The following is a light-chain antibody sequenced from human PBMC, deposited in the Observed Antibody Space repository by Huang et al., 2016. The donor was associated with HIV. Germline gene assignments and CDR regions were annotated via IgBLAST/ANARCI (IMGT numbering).Light chain of an antibody. Sequence: DIVMTQSPDSLTVSLGERATIKCRSSQTVLYSSNSKNYLDWFQQKPGRAPRLLIYWASERESGVPDRFSGSGSGTDFTLTIDRLEAEDAAIYYCQQYYRLPQTFGQGARVEIK. CDR2: WAS. CDR3: QQYYRLPQT. J-gene: IGKJ1*01. V-gene: IGKV4-1*01. CDR1: QTVLYSSNSKNY.